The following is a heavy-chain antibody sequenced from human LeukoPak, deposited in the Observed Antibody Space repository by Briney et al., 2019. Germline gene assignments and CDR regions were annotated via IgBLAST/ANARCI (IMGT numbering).Heavy chain of an antibody. D-gene: IGHD6-13*01. Sequence: PSETLSLTCTVSGGSITNYYWSWIRQPPGKGLEWIGYIYYSGSTYYNPSLKSRVTISVDTSKNQFSLKLSSVSAADTAVYYCARLYSSSWYIDYWGQGTLVTVSS. CDR2: IYYSGST. V-gene: IGHV4-30-4*01. J-gene: IGHJ4*02. CDR1: GGSITNYY. CDR3: ARLYSSSWYIDY.